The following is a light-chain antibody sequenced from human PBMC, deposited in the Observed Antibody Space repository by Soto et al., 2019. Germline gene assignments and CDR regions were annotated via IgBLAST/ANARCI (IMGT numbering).Light chain of an antibody. CDR2: AAS. CDR1: QGISNY. V-gene: IGKV1-27*01. CDR3: QRFNSDPPT. J-gene: IGKJ1*01. Sequence: IQMTQSPSSLSAFVGDSVTITCRASQGISNYLAWYQQKPGRVPKLLIYAASTLQSGVPSRFSGSGSGTDFTLTISSLQPEDVATYYCQRFNSDPPTFGQGTKVDIK.